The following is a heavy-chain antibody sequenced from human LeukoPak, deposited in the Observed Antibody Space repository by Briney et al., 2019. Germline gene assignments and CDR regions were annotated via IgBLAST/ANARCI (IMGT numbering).Heavy chain of an antibody. V-gene: IGHV3-30*02. Sequence: GSLRLSCAASGFTFSNYGMHWVRQAPGKGLEWVAFIWYDGSNKYYADSVKGRFTISRDSSQSALYLQMNSLRAEDTAVYYCAKDQGGNYYFYMDVWGKGTTVTVSS. CDR3: AKDQGGNYYFYMDV. CDR2: IWYDGSNK. D-gene: IGHD3-16*01. CDR1: GFTFSNYG. J-gene: IGHJ6*03.